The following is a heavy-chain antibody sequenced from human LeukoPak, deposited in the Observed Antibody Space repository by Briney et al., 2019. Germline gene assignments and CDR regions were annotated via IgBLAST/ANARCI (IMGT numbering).Heavy chain of an antibody. D-gene: IGHD2-2*01. V-gene: IGHV4-39*01. CDR2: IYYSGST. CDR3: ARHRDGCSSTSCHYYYYYYYMDV. CDR1: GGSISSSSYY. J-gene: IGHJ6*03. Sequence: PSETLSLTCTVSGGSISSSSYYWGWIRQPPGKGLEWIGSIYYSGSTYYNPSLKSRVTISVDTSKNQFSLKLSSVTAADTAVYYCARHRDGCSSTSCHYYYYYYYMDVWGKGTTVTISS.